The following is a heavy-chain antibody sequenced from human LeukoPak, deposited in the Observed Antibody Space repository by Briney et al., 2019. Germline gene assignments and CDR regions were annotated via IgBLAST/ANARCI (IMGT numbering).Heavy chain of an antibody. Sequence: GRSLRLSCAASGFSVSSNYVNWVRQAPGKGLEWVSAIYRGGSTYYADSVRGRFTISRDSSKNTLYLQMNSLRDEDTAVYYCARGSYGSGNYYIGDAFDLWGQGTMVTVSS. V-gene: IGHV3-53*01. D-gene: IGHD3-10*01. J-gene: IGHJ3*01. CDR2: IYRGGST. CDR1: GFSVSSNY. CDR3: ARGSYGSGNYYIGDAFDL.